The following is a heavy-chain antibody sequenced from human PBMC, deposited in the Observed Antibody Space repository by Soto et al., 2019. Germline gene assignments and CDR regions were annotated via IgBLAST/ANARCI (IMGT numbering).Heavy chain of an antibody. CDR2: ISSGGDTI. CDR3: SKDAGTDYLAY. Sequence: QVQLVESGGGLVQPGGSLRLSCAASGLSFGGSYMSWLRQAPGKGLEWLSYISSGGDTIYYADSVRGRFNISRDNAKNSLYLQMNSLSAEDTAVYYCSKDAGTDYLAYWGQGILVTV. V-gene: IGHV3-11*01. J-gene: IGHJ4*02. CDR1: GLSFGGSY.